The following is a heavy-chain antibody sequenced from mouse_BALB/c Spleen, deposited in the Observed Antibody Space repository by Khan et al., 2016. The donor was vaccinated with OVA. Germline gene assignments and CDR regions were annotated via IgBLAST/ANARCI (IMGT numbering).Heavy chain of an antibody. CDR2: IRNKANGYTT. CDR3: ARSYGNYDY. V-gene: IGHV7-3*02. J-gene: IGHJ2*01. D-gene: IGHD2-10*02. CDR1: GFTFTDYY. Sequence: EVKLVESGGGLVQPGGSLRLSCATSGFTFTDYYMSWVRQPPGKALEWLGFIRNKANGYTTEYSASVKGRITISESNAQNLLYLQMNTLRAEDSATYYCARSYGNYDYWGQGTTLTVSS.